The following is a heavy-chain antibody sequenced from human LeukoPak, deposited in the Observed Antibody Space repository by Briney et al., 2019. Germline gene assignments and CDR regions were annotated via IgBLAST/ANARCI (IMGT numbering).Heavy chain of an antibody. V-gene: IGHV4-59*01. Sequence: SETLSLTCTVSGGSISSYYWSWIRQPPGKGLEWIGYIYYSGSTNYNPSLKSRVTISVDTSKNQFSLKLSSVTAADTAVYYCARDAGVDYDYVWGSYPGGYFDYWGQGTLVPVSS. J-gene: IGHJ4*02. CDR3: ARDAGVDYDYVWGSYPGGYFDY. CDR1: GGSISSYY. CDR2: IYYSGST. D-gene: IGHD3-16*02.